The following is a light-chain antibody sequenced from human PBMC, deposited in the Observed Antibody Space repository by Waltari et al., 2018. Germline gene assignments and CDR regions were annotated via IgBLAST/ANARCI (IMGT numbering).Light chain of an antibody. Sequence: QSVLTQPTSASGPPGARDIITCSGSSSNLGSNLVNWYQQLPGTAPKLLIYSNNQRPSGVPDRFSGSKSGTSVSLAISGLQSEDEADYYCAAWDDILKGHVFGSGTKVAVL. V-gene: IGLV1-44*01. J-gene: IGLJ1*01. CDR3: AAWDDILKGHV. CDR2: SNN. CDR1: SSNLGSNL.